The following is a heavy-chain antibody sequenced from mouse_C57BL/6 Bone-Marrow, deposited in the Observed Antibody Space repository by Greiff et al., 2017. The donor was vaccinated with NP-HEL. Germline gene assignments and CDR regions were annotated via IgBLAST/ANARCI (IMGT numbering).Heavy chain of an antibody. Sequence: VKLQQPGAELVMPGASVKLSCKASGYTFTSYWMHWVKQRPGQGLEWIGEIDPSDSYTNYNQKFTGKSTLTADKSSSTAYMQLSSLTSEDSAVYYCAREGNWDEYWYFDVWGTGTTVTVSS. CDR3: AREGNWDEYWYFDV. V-gene: IGHV1-69*01. D-gene: IGHD4-1*01. J-gene: IGHJ1*03. CDR1: GYTFTSYW. CDR2: IDPSDSYT.